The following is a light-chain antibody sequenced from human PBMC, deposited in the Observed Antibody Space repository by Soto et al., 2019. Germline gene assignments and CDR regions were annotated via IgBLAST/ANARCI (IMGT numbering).Light chain of an antibody. Sequence: QSVLTQPPSASGTPGQGVAISCSGSSSNMGSNTVNWYQHLPGTAPKLLIYNDNQRPSGVPDRFFGSKSGTSASLANTGLQSEDEADYYCAAWDGSLNHILFGGGTQLTVL. CDR1: SSNMGSNT. V-gene: IGLV1-44*01. CDR2: NDN. CDR3: AAWDGSLNHIL. J-gene: IGLJ2*01.